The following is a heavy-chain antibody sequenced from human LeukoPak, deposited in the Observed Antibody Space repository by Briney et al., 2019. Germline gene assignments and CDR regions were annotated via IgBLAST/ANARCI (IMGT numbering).Heavy chain of an antibody. D-gene: IGHD6-6*01. CDR1: GASIGSYY. CDR3: ARQVRVEQLVEVDYFDY. Sequence: PSETLSLTCTVSGASIGSYYWSWIRQPAGKGLEWIGRVFISGSTNYTPSLKSRVTISVDTSKNQFSLKLSSVTAADTAVYYCARQVRVEQLVEVDYFDYWGQGTLVTVSS. V-gene: IGHV4-4*07. CDR2: VFISGST. J-gene: IGHJ4*02.